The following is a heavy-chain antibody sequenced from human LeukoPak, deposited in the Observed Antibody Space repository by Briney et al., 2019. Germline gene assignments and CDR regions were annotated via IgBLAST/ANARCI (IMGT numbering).Heavy chain of an antibody. D-gene: IGHD2-2*01. Sequence: SETLSLTCTVSGGSISSYYWSWIRQPPGKGLEWMGYIYYSGSTNYNPSLKSRVTISVDTSKNQFSLKLNSVTAADTAVYYCASFPFVVVPAASYYGMDVWGQGTTVTVSS. CDR3: ASFPFVVVPAASYYGMDV. CDR1: GGSISSYY. J-gene: IGHJ6*02. CDR2: IYYSGST. V-gene: IGHV4-59*01.